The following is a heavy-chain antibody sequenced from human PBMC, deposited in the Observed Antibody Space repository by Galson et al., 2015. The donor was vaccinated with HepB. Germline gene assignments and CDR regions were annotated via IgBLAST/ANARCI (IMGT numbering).Heavy chain of an antibody. V-gene: IGHV3-21*01. CDR2: ISSSSYI. J-gene: IGHJ4*02. CDR1: GFTFSSYS. CDR3: ARDGIWFGELLFENYFDY. D-gene: IGHD3-10*01. Sequence: SLRLSCAASGFTFSSYSMNWVRQAPGKGLEWVSSISSSSYIYYADSVKGRFTISRDNAKNSLYLQMNSLRAEDTGVYYCARDGIWFGELLFENYFDYWGQGTPVTVSS.